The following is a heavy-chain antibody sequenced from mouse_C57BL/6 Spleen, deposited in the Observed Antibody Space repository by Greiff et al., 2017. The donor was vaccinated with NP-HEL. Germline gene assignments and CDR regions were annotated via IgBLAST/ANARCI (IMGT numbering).Heavy chain of an antibody. V-gene: IGHV1-39*01. CDR1: GYSFTDYN. CDR3: ARDYGSSPYFDY. CDR2: LNPNYGTT. D-gene: IGHD1-1*01. J-gene: IGHJ2*01. Sequence: EVKLMESGPELVKPGASVKISCKASGYSFTDYNMNWVKQSNGKSLEWIGVLNPNYGTTSYNQKFKGKATLTVDQSSSTAYMQLNSLTSEDSAVYYCARDYGSSPYFDYWGQGTTLTVSS.